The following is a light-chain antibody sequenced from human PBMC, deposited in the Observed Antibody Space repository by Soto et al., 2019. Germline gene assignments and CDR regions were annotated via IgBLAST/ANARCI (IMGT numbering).Light chain of an antibody. CDR1: QSVSSKY. J-gene: IGKJ3*01. CDR2: GTS. Sequence: EIVLTQSPGTLSLSPGERATLSCRASQSVSSKYLAWYQQKPGQAPRVLIYGTSIRASGVPERFSGGGSGIDFTLTITRLEPEDFAVYYCQQYGSSLFTFGPGTKVESN. V-gene: IGKV3-20*01. CDR3: QQYGSSLFT.